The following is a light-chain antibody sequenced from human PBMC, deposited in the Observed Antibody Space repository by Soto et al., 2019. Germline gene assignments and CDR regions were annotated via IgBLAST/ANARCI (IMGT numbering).Light chain of an antibody. V-gene: IGLV2-14*01. Sequence: QSALTQPASVSGSPGQSITISCTGTSTDVGGYKYVSWYQQHPGKAPKLMIYDATSRPSGISNRFSGSKSGNTAFLIISGLQAEDEADYYCISYTSSDTYVFGTGTKLTVL. CDR2: DAT. J-gene: IGLJ1*01. CDR1: STDVGGYKY. CDR3: ISYTSSDTYV.